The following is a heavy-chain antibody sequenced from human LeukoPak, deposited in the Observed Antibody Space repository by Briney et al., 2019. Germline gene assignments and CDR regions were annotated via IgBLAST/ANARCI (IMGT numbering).Heavy chain of an antibody. CDR1: GGSISDYS. Sequence: RPSETLSLTCTVSGGSISDYSWSWIRQPPGKGLEWIGHIHYSGGADYNPSLKSRVSMSLDTSKNHFSLRLTSVTAADTGVYFCARAEGAASHIWGQGTMVSVSS. V-gene: IGHV4-59*12. CDR3: ARAEGAASHI. CDR2: IHYSGGA. D-gene: IGHD3-16*01. J-gene: IGHJ3*02.